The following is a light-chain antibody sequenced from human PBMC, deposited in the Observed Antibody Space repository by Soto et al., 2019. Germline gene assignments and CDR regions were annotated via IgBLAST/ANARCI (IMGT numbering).Light chain of an antibody. CDR2: ASS. Sequence: IQMTQSPSSLSASVGDRVTIACRASQGIRNALAWYQQRPGKAPTLLIYASSNLQAGVPSRFRGSGSGAEFTLTISSLQPEDSATYYCLQDYTYPRTFGQWTKVDI. V-gene: IGKV1-6*01. CDR1: QGIRNA. J-gene: IGKJ1*01. CDR3: LQDYTYPRT.